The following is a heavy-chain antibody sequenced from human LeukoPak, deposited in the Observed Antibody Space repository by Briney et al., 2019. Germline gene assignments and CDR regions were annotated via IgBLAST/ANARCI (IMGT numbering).Heavy chain of an antibody. CDR3: ARDSGYCSSIRCYSWTDT. V-gene: IGHV3-30*01. D-gene: IGHD2-2*02. CDR1: GFTFSSYA. J-gene: IGHJ5*02. Sequence: LPGRSLRLSCAASGFTFSSYAMHWVRQAPGKGLEGVAVISYDGSNKYYADSVKGRFTISRDNSKNTLYLQMNSLRAEDTAVYYCARDSGYCSSIRCYSWTDTWGQGTLVTVSS. CDR2: ISYDGSNK.